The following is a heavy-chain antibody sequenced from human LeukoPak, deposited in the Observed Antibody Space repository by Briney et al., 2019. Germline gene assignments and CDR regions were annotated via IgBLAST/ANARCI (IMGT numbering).Heavy chain of an antibody. J-gene: IGHJ4*02. CDR1: GFTFSSYS. Sequence: GGSLRLSXAASGFTFSSYSMNWVRQAPGKGLEWVSSISSSSSYIYYADSVKGRFTISRDNAKNSLYLQMNSLRAEDTAVYYCARALGEWLTLYYFDYWGQGTLVTVSS. CDR3: ARALGEWLTLYYFDY. D-gene: IGHD6-19*01. V-gene: IGHV3-21*01. CDR2: ISSSSSYI.